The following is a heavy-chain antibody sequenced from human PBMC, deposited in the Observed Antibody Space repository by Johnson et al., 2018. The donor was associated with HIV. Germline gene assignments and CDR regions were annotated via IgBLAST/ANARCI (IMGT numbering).Heavy chain of an antibody. Sequence: QVQLVESGGGVVQPGRSLRLSCAASGFTFTHYAMDWVRQAPGKGLEWVALISYDGSNKYYADSVKGRFTISRDNSKNTLHLQVNSLRAEDTAVYYCARVSDFVVVIIGAFDIWGQGTMVTVSS. J-gene: IGHJ3*02. V-gene: IGHV3-30-3*01. CDR3: ARVSDFVVVIIGAFDI. CDR1: GFTFTHYA. D-gene: IGHD3-3*01. CDR2: ISYDGSNK.